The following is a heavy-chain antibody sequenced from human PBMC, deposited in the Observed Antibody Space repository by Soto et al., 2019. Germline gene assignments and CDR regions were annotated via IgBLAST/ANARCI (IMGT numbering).Heavy chain of an antibody. J-gene: IGHJ6*02. V-gene: IGHV6-1*01. CDR1: GDSVSSNSAA. CDR3: ARSSASGYSCVNYYHYGMDV. D-gene: IGHD5-18*01. Sequence: SQTLSLTCAISGDSVSSNSAAWNWIRQSPSRGLEWLGRTYYRSKWYNDYAVSVKSRITINPDTSKNQFSLQLNSVTPEDTAVYYCARSSASGYSCVNYYHYGMDVWGQGITVTVSS. CDR2: TYYRSKWYN.